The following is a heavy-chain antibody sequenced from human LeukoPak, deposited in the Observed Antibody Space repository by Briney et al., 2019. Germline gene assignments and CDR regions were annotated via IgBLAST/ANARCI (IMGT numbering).Heavy chain of an antibody. Sequence: ASVKVSCKASGYTFTSYYMHWVRQAPGQGLEWMGIINPSGGSTSYAQKFQGRVTMTRDTSTSTVYMELSSLRSEDTAVYYCARGLGYCSSTSCYYGRAPFDYWGQGTLVTVSS. CDR2: INPSGGST. CDR3: ARGLGYCSSTSCYYGRAPFDY. V-gene: IGHV1-46*01. J-gene: IGHJ4*02. D-gene: IGHD2-2*01. CDR1: GYTFTSYY.